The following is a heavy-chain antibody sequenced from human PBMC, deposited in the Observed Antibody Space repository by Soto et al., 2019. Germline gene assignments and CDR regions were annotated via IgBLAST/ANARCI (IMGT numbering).Heavy chain of an antibody. CDR2: ISLIRGTA. D-gene: IGHD3-16*01. V-gene: IGHV1-69*01. J-gene: IGHJ5*02. CDR3: ARTANWDWFAP. Sequence: QVQLVQSGSEMKKPGSSVKVSCKASGGSFRSYAISWVRQAPGQGLEWMGGISLIRGTATYAQRFQGRVTISADESTSTAYLDLNNLTSEDAAIYYCARTANWDWFAPWGQGTLVIVSS. CDR1: GGSFRSYA.